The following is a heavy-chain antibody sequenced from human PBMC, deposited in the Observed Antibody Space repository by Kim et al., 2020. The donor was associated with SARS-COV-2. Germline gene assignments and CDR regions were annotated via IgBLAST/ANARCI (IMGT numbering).Heavy chain of an antibody. CDR1: GFTFTSYG. CDR3: ARESMIVPQGCFDI. CDR2: IWYDGSNK. V-gene: IGHV3-33*01. J-gene: IGHJ3*02. Sequence: GGSLRLSCAASGFTFTSYGMHWVRQAPGKGLEWVSVIWYDGSNKYYADSVKGRFTISRDNSKNTLYLQMNSLRAEDTAVYYCARESMIVPQGCFDIWGQGTMVTVSS. D-gene: IGHD3-22*01.